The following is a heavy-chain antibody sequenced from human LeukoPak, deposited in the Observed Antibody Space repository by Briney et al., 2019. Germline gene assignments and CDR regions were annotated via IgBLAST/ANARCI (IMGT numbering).Heavy chain of an antibody. Sequence: GGSLRLSCAASGFTFSSYGMHWVRQAPGKGLEWVAVIWYDGSNKYYADSVKGRFTISRDNSKNTLYLQMNSLRAEDTAVYYCARGRITMIVVVYPYYFDYWGQGTLVTVSS. CDR2: IWYDGSNK. J-gene: IGHJ4*02. CDR3: ARGRITMIVVVYPYYFDY. V-gene: IGHV3-33*01. CDR1: GFTFSSYG. D-gene: IGHD3-22*01.